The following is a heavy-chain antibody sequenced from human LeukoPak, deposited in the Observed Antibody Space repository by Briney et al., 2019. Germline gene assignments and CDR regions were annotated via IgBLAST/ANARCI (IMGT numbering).Heavy chain of an antibody. D-gene: IGHD6-19*01. CDR1: GGSISSSSYY. CDR3: ALDSGWSAFDI. CDR2: IYYSGST. V-gene: IGHV4-39*01. J-gene: IGHJ3*02. Sequence: PSETLSLTCTVSGGSISSSSYYWGWIRQPPGKGLEWIGSIYYSGSTYYNPSLKSRVTISVDTSKNQFSLKLSSVTAADTAVYYCALDSGWSAFDIWAKGQWSPSLQ.